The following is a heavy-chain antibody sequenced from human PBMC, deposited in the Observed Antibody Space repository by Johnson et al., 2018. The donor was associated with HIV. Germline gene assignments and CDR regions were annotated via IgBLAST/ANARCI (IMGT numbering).Heavy chain of an antibody. D-gene: IGHD4-17*01. CDR1: GFTFSSYG. J-gene: IGHJ3*02. V-gene: IGHV3-30*03. CDR3: ARGLIDYGDSQAFDI. CDR2: ISYDGSNK. Sequence: QMQLVESGGGVVQPGRSLRLSCVASGFTFSSYGMNWVRQAPGKGLEWVAVISYDGSNKYYADSVKGRFPISRDNSKNTLYLQMNILRAEDTAVYYCARGLIDYGDSQAFDIWGQGTMVTVSS.